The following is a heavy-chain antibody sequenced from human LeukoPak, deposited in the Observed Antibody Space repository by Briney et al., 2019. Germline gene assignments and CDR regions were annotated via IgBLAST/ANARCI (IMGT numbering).Heavy chain of an antibody. V-gene: IGHV1-3*01. Sequence: ASVKVSCKASGYTFTNYAISWVRQAPGQGLEWMGWINAGNGNTKYSQKFQGRVTITRDTSASTAYMELSSLRSEDTAVYYCAREMGPDIAASYYYYYGMDVWGQGTTVTVSS. J-gene: IGHJ6*02. CDR2: INAGNGNT. D-gene: IGHD6-13*01. CDR1: GYTFTNYA. CDR3: AREMGPDIAASYYYYYGMDV.